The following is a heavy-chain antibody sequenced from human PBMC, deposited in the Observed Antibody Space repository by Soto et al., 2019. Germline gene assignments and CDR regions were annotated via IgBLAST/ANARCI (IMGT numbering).Heavy chain of an antibody. CDR1: GFTFSSYS. V-gene: IGHV3-21*01. J-gene: IGHJ4*02. D-gene: IGHD3-22*01. CDR2: ISSSSSYI. Sequence: GGSLRLSCAASGFTFSSYSMNWVRQAPGKGLEWVSSISSSSSYIYYADSVKGRFTISRDNAKNSLHLQMNSLRAEDTAVYYCARVYYYDSSGYYWNFDYWGQGTLVTVSS. CDR3: ARVYYYDSSGYYWNFDY.